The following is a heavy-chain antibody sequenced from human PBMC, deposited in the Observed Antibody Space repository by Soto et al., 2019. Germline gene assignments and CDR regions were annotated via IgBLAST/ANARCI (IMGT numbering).Heavy chain of an antibody. Sequence: EVQLWESGGGLVQPGGSLRLSCAVSGFTFSSSPMSWVRRAPGKGLEWVSGINGGDDSKHYAESVRGLFTIIRDNSKNKLLLQMNSLRGEDTAIYYCANDSHWGIISPTHDHWCQGTQVTVAS. CDR3: ANDSHWGIISPTHDH. V-gene: IGHV3-23*01. J-gene: IGHJ4*02. D-gene: IGHD3-16*01. CDR2: INGGDDSK. CDR1: GFTFSSSP.